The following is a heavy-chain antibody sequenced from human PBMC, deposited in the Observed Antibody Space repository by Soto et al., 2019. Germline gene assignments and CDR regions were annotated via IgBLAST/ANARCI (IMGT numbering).Heavy chain of an antibody. CDR3: ARHAPTQYSSGWYPPFYGMDV. CDR2: IYPGDSDT. Sequence: GESLKISCKGSGYIFTSYWIGWVRQMPGKGLEWMGIIYPGDSDTRYSPSFQGQVTISADKAISTAYLQWSSLKASDTAMYYCARHAPTQYSSGWYPPFYGMDVWGQGTTVTVSS. D-gene: IGHD6-19*01. J-gene: IGHJ6*02. V-gene: IGHV5-51*01. CDR1: GYIFTSYW.